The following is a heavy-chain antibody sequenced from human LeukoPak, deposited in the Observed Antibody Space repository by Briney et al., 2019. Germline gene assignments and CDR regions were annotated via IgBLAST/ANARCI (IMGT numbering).Heavy chain of an antibody. CDR1: GFSFSDFG. CDR3: TRGMDHINFAWFEP. V-gene: IGHV3-21*06. J-gene: IGHJ5*02. CDR2: IFGSRDSI. D-gene: IGHD4-11*01. Sequence: PGGSLRLSCAASGFSFSDFGMGWVRQAPGKRLEWVSSIFGSRDSISYANSVKGRFTISRDNAENSLYLQMDSLRVEDTAVYYCTRGMDHINFAWFEPWGQGTLVIVSS.